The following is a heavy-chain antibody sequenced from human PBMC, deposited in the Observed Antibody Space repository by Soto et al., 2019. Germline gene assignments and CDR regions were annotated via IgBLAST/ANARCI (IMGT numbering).Heavy chain of an antibody. J-gene: IGHJ6*03. CDR1: GGSFSGYY. CDR3: AREPDDARNYYYYMDV. Sequence: QVQLQQWGAGLLKPSETLSLTCAVYGGSFSGYYWSWIRQPPGKGLEWIGEINHSGSTNYNPSLKSRVTISVDTSKNQFSLKLSSVTAADTAVYYCAREPDDARNYYYYMDVWGKGTTVTGSS. CDR2: INHSGST. V-gene: IGHV4-34*01.